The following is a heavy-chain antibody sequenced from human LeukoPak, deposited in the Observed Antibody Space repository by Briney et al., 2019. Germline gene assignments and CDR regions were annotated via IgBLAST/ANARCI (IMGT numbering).Heavy chain of an antibody. CDR2: IYPGDSDT. Sequence: GESLKISCKGSGYRFTNYWIGWVRQMPGKGLEWMGIIYPGDSDTRYSPSLQGQVTVSAGKSTSTAYLQWSGLKASDTAMYYCGRLGSSWYYFDYWGQGTLVTVSS. J-gene: IGHJ4*02. CDR1: GYRFTNYW. D-gene: IGHD6-13*01. V-gene: IGHV5-51*01. CDR3: GRLGSSWYYFDY.